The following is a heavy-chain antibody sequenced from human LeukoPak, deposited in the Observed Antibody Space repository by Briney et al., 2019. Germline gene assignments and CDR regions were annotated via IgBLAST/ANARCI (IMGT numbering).Heavy chain of an antibody. CDR2: IYYSGST. Sequence: PSETLSLTCSISGGSISDSYWSWIRQPPGKGLEWIGYIYYSGSTNYNPSLKSRVTISVDTSKNQFSLKLSSVTAADTAVYYCARGDYSNLDAFDIWGQGTMVTVSS. CDR3: ARGDYSNLDAFDI. CDR1: GGSISDSY. J-gene: IGHJ3*02. D-gene: IGHD4-11*01. V-gene: IGHV4-59*01.